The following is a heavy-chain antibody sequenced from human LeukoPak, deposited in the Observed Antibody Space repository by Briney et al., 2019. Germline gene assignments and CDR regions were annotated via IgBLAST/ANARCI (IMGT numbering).Heavy chain of an antibody. J-gene: IGHJ3*02. CDR3: ALGYNSPQYAFDI. CDR2: IIPIFGSA. D-gene: IGHD5-18*01. Sequence: SVKVSCKASGGTFSSYAISWVRQAPGQGLEWMGGIIPIFGSANYAQKFQGRVTITTDESTSTAYMELSSLRSEDTAVYYCALGYNSPQYAFDIWGQGTMVTVSS. CDR1: GGTFSSYA. V-gene: IGHV1-69*05.